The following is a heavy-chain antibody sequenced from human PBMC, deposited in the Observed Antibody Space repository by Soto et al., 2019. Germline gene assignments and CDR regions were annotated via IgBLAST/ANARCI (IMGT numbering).Heavy chain of an antibody. CDR3: ARDFYPVAYFFDY. Sequence: SVKVSCKASGSPFTNHAISWVRQAPGQGLEWVGWVSGYNDKTKSAQKFQGRVTMTTDTSTSTAYMELQSLRSDDTAVYYCARDFYPVAYFFDYWGQGTLVTVSS. CDR1: GSPFTNHA. J-gene: IGHJ4*02. D-gene: IGHD2-21*01. CDR2: VSGYNDKT. V-gene: IGHV1-18*04.